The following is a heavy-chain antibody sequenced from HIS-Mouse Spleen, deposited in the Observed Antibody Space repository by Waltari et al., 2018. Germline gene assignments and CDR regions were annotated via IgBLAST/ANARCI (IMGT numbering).Heavy chain of an antibody. J-gene: IGHJ2*01. D-gene: IGHD6-13*01. CDR2: IYYRGGT. CDR3: AREIPYSSSWYDWYFDL. Sequence: QLQLQESGPGLVKPSETLSLTCTVSGGSISSSRYYWGWIRQPPGKGLEWIGSIYYRGGTYYNPSRNGRVTISVDTSKNQFSLKLSSATAADTAVYYCAREIPYSSSWYDWYFDLWGRGTLVTVSS. V-gene: IGHV4-39*07. CDR1: GGSISSSRYY.